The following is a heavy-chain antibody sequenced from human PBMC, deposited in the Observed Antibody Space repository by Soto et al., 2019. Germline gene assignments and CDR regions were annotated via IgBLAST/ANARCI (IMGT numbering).Heavy chain of an antibody. CDR1: GASVAGGSYY. Sequence: QVQLRESGPGLVKPSQTLSLTCSVSGASVAGGSYYWSWVRQPPGKGLEWIGYIPSRGRRFYNPSLTSRGTISSDTSKNQPSLQLTSVTAAGTAVYYCARDTYSGYGFGLWGQGTLVTVSS. V-gene: IGHV4-30-4*01. CDR2: IPSRGRR. D-gene: IGHD5-12*01. J-gene: IGHJ5*02. CDR3: ARDTYSGYGFGL.